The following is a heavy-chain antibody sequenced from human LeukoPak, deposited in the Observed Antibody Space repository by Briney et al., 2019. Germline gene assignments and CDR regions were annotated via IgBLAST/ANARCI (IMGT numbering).Heavy chain of an antibody. CDR3: ARVGDGDYFDY. CDR1: GGSISSYY. Sequence: SETLSLTCTVSGGSISSYYWSWIRQPPGKGLEWIGYIYYSGSTNYNPSLKSRVTISVDTSKNQFSLKLSSVTAADTAVYYCARVGDGDYFDYWGQGTLVTVSS. V-gene: IGHV4-59*08. CDR2: IYYSGST. J-gene: IGHJ4*02. D-gene: IGHD2-21*02.